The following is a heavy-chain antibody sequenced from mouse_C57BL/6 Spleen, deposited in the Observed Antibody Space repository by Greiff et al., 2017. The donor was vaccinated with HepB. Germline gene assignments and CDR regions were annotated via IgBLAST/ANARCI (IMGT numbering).Heavy chain of an antibody. CDR3: ARRVLWLREAMDY. CDR2: INPNNGGT. D-gene: IGHD2-2*01. J-gene: IGHJ4*01. V-gene: IGHV1-18*01. Sequence: VQLQQSGPELVKPGASVKIPCKASGYTFTDYNMDWVKQSHGKSLEWIGDINPNNGGTIYNQKFKGKATLTVDKSSSTAYMELRSLTSEDTAVYYCARRVLWLREAMDYWGQGTSVTVSS. CDR1: GYTFTDYN.